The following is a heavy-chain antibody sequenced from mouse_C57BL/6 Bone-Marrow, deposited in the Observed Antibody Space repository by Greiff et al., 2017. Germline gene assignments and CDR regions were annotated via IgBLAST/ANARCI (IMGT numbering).Heavy chain of an antibody. Sequence: EVQLQQSGPELVKPGASVKISCKASGYTFTDYYMNWVKQSHGKSLEWIGDINPNNGGTSYNQKFKGKATLTVDKSSSTAYMELRSLTSDDSAVYYCARVLLWYAMDYWGQGTSVTVSS. CDR1: GYTFTDYY. J-gene: IGHJ4*01. D-gene: IGHD2-10*01. CDR3: ARVLLWYAMDY. CDR2: INPNNGGT. V-gene: IGHV1-26*01.